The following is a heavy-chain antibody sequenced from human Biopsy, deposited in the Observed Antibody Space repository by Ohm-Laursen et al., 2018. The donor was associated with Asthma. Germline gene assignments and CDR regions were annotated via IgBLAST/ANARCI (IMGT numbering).Heavy chain of an antibody. CDR2: IKHDGTEK. D-gene: IGHD3-3*02. CDR1: GFTFGDYW. Sequence: GSLRLSCSASGFTFGDYWMSWVRQVPGKGLEWVANIKHDGTEKNHVDSPKGRFTISRDNAKNSLYLQTNSLRAEDTAVYYCARTFHFWSPYHAEHYQLWGQGTLVTVSS. CDR3: ARTFHFWSPYHAEHYQL. J-gene: IGHJ1*01. V-gene: IGHV3-7*01.